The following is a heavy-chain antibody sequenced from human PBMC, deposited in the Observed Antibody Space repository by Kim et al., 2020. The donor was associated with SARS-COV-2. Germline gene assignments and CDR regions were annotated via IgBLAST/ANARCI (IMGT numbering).Heavy chain of an antibody. V-gene: IGHV3-74*01. D-gene: IGHD6-19*01. CDR3: ARRAYTSGWWYFDY. Sequence: SGDSVKGRFTLARDNAKNTLYLQMNSRRAEDTAVYYCARRAYTSGWWYFDYWGQGTLVTVSS. J-gene: IGHJ4*02.